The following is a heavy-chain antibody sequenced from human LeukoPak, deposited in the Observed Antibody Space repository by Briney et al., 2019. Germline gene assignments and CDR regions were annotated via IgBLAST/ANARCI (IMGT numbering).Heavy chain of an antibody. CDR2: IYYSGST. D-gene: IGHD3-10*01. CDR1: GGSISSYY. J-gene: IGHJ4*02. Sequence: SETLSLTCTVSGGSISSYYWSWIRQPPGKGLEWIGYIYYSGSTNYNPSLKSRVTISVDTSKNQFSLKLSSVTAADTAVYYCARSDYGSGSYYNHWGQGILVTVSS. CDR3: ARSDYGSGSYYNH. V-gene: IGHV4-59*01.